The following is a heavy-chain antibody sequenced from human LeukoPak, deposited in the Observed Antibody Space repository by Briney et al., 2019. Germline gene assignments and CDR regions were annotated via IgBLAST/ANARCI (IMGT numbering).Heavy chain of an antibody. CDR1: GYTFTGYY. J-gene: IGHJ4*02. V-gene: IGHV1-2*02. D-gene: IGHD1-26*01. CDR3: ARGPGGIVGATNLDY. CDR2: INPNSGGT. Sequence: GASVKVSCKASGYTFTGYYMHWVRQAPGQGLEWMGWINPNSGGTNYAQKFQGRVTMTRDTSISTAYMELSRLRSDDTAVYYCARGPGGIVGATNLDYWGQGTLVTVSS.